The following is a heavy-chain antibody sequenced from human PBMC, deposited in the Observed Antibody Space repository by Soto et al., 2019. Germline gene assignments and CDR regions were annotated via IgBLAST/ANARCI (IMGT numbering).Heavy chain of an antibody. CDR1: GGTFSSYA. V-gene: IGHV1-69*13. Sequence: ASLKVSCKASGGTFSSYAISWVRQAPGQGLEWMGGIIPIFGTANYAQKFQGRVTITADESTSTAYMELSSLRSEDTAVYYCVSLQNFYDSSLYYFDYWGQGTLVTVS. CDR2: IIPIFGTA. D-gene: IGHD3-22*01. CDR3: VSLQNFYDSSLYYFDY. J-gene: IGHJ4*02.